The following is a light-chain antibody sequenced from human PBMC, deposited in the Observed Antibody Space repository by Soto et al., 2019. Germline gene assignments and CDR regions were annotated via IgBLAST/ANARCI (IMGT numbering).Light chain of an antibody. J-gene: IGKJ4*01. CDR2: GAF. V-gene: IGKV1-9*01. CDR3: QQLKSYPLT. CDR1: QAIDSS. Sequence: DIQLTQSPSSLSASVGDRVTITCRASQAIDSSLAWHQQKPGKAPKLLIHGAFTLQSGVPSRFSGSGTGIDFTLTISSLQPDDFGTYYCQQLKSYPLTFGQGTKVELK.